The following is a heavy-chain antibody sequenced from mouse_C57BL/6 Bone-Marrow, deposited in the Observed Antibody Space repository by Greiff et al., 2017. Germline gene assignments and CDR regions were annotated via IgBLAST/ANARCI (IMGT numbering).Heavy chain of an antibody. CDR2: NNPNYGTT. J-gene: IGHJ4*01. D-gene: IGHD2-4*01. V-gene: IGHV1-39*01. CDR1: GYSFTDYN. Sequence: VQLQQSGPELVTPGASVKIYCQASGYSFTDYNMNWVKQSNGKSLVWIGVNNPNYGTTRYNQKFKGKATLTVEHSSSTAYMQLNSLTSEDSAVYYCARGYDYDYAMDYWGQGTSVTVSS. CDR3: ARGYDYDYAMDY.